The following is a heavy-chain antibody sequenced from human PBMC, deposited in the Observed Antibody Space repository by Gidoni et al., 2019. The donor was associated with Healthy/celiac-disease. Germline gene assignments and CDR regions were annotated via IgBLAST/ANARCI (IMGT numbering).Heavy chain of an antibody. V-gene: IGHV3-11*06. D-gene: IGHD4-17*01. CDR2: ISSSSSYT. CDR1: GFPFSDYY. Sequence: QVQLVESGGCLVKPGGSLRLSCAASGFPFSDYYVSWIRQAPGKGLEWVTYISSSSSYTKYADSVKGGFTISRDNAKNSRYRQMNSLRAEDTAVYYCARELGATTVVNPGFDYWGQGTLVTVSS. J-gene: IGHJ4*02. CDR3: ARELGATTVVNPGFDY.